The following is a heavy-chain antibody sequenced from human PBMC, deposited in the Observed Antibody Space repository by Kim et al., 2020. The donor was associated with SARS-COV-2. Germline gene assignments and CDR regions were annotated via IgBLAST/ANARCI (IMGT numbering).Heavy chain of an antibody. D-gene: IGHD3-10*01. CDR2: IYYSGST. CDR1: GGSISSSSYY. Sequence: SETLSLTCTVSGGSISSSSYYWGWIRQPPGKGLEWIGSIYYSGSTYYNPSLKSRVTISVDTSKNQFSLKLSSVTAADTAVYYCARRWFGGLNWIDPWGQGTLVTVSS. V-gene: IGHV4-39*01. CDR3: ARRWFGGLNWIDP. J-gene: IGHJ5*02.